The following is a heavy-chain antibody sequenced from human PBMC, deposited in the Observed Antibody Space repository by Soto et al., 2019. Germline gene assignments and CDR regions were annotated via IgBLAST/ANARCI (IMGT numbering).Heavy chain of an antibody. D-gene: IGHD6-19*01. V-gene: IGHV4-39*01. CDR3: ARRIAVAGTALIDY. CDR1: GGSISSSSYY. Sequence: QLQLQESGPGLVKPSETLSLTCTVSGGSISSSSYYWGWIRQPPGKGLEWIGSIYYSGSTYYNPSLKSRVTISVDTSKNQFSLKLSSVTAADTAVYYCARRIAVAGTALIDYWGQGTLVTVSS. CDR2: IYYSGST. J-gene: IGHJ4*02.